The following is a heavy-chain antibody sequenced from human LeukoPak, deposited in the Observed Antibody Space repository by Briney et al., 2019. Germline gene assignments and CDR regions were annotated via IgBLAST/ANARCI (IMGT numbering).Heavy chain of an antibody. CDR2: INPSGGST. J-gene: IGHJ4*02. CDR1: GYTFTNYY. V-gene: IGHV1-46*01. CDR3: ARDWVAARYYFDC. Sequence: ASVKASCKASGYTFTNYYMHWVRQAPGQGLEWMGIINPSGGSTSYAQKFQGRVTMTRDTSTNTLYMELSSLRSEDTAVYYCARDWVAARYYFDCWGQGTLVTVSS. D-gene: IGHD6-6*01.